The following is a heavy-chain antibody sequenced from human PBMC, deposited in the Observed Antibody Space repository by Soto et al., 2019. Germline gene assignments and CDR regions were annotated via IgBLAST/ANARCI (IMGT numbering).Heavy chain of an antibody. CDR1: GFSLTISEVG. CDR2: IYGEDEE. V-gene: IGHV2-5*02. D-gene: IGHD1-26*01. Sequence: QITLKESGPTLVRPTRTLTLTCSFSGFSLTISEVGVAWIRQPPGKALEWVALIYGEDEEVYSPSLRCRVSIPKHPPKLEVLLSLPIMGLVDTATYICARSRWEQLRDFDVWRHGTIVTVS. J-gene: IGHJ3*01. CDR3: ARSRWEQLRDFDV.